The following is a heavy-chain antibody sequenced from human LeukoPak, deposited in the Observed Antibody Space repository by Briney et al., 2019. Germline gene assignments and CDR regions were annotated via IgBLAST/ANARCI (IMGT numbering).Heavy chain of an antibody. CDR1: GDSISSGGYY. V-gene: IGHV4-31*03. CDR2: IYYSGST. J-gene: IGHJ4*02. D-gene: IGHD3/OR15-3a*01. Sequence: SETLSLTCTVSGDSISSGGYYWSWIRQHPGKGLEWIGYIYYSGSTYYNPSLKSRVTISVDTSKNQFSRKLSSVTAADTAVYYCASWTNAYYFDYWGQGTLVTVSS. CDR3: ASWTNAYYFDY.